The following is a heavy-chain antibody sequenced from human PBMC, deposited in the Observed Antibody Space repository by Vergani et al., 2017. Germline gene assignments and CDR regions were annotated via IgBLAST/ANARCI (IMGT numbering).Heavy chain of an antibody. D-gene: IGHD5-18*01. Sequence: QVQLVESGGGVVQPGRSLRLSCAASGFTFSSYGMHWVRQAPGKGLEWVAVIWYDGSNKYYADSVKGRFTISRDNSKNTLYLQMNSLRAEDTAVYYCARDRDIQLWXVDYWGQGTLVTVSS. CDR2: IWYDGSNK. J-gene: IGHJ4*02. CDR3: ARDRDIQLWXVDY. V-gene: IGHV3-33*01. CDR1: GFTFSSYG.